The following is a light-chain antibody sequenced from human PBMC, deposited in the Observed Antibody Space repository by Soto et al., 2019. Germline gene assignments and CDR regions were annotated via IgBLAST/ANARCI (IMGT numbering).Light chain of an antibody. V-gene: IGKV3-20*01. Sequence: EIVLTQSPGTLSLSPGERATLSCRASQNVGKNYLAWFQQKPGQAPRLLIFDASSRATGIPDRISGSGSGTDFTLTISRLEPEDFAVYYCQQYACSPWTFGGGTKVEIK. CDR2: DAS. CDR1: QNVGKNY. J-gene: IGKJ4*01. CDR3: QQYACSPWT.